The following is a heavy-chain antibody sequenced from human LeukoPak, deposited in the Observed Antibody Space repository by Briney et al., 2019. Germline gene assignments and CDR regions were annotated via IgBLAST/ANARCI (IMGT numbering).Heavy chain of an antibody. V-gene: IGHV3-11*01. CDR1: GFTFSDYY. CDR3: ARDAAYYDSSGYYV. CDR2: ISSSGSTI. J-gene: IGHJ4*02. D-gene: IGHD3-22*01. Sequence: GGSLRLSCAASGFTFSDYYMSWIRQAPGKGLEWVSYISSSGSTIYYADSVKGRFTISRDNAKNSLYLQMNSLRAEDTAVYYCARDAAYYDSSGYYVWGQETLVTVSS.